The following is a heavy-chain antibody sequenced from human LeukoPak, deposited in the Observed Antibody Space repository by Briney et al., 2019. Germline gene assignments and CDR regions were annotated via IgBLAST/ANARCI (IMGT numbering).Heavy chain of an antibody. CDR3: ARMDPGWRPFDY. CDR1: GFTFNNYA. Sequence: GGSLRLSCAASGFTFNNYAMSWVRQAPGRGLQWVSSISGSGGSTDYADSVKGRFTISRDKSKNTLYLQMNSLRAEDTAVYYCARMDPGWRPFDYWGQGTLVTVSS. D-gene: IGHD6-19*01. J-gene: IGHJ4*02. V-gene: IGHV3-23*01. CDR2: ISGSGGST.